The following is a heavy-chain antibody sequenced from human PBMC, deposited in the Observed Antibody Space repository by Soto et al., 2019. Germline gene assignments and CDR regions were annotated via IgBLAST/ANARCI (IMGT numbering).Heavy chain of an antibody. CDR2: IYYSGST. V-gene: IGHV4-59*01. J-gene: IGHJ6*02. CDR1: GGSISSYY. CDR3: APWGVRLDYYYGMDV. Sequence: QVQLQESGPGLVKPSETLSLTCTVSGGSISSYYWSWIRQPPGKGLEWIGYIYYSGSTNYNPSLKRRVPRSVDTSKNQCPLQLSSVTAADTAVYYCAPWGVRLDYYYGMDVWGQGTTVTVSS. D-gene: IGHD3-16*01.